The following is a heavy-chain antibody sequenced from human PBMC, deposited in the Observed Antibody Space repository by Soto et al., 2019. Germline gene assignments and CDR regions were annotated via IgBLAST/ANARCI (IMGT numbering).Heavy chain of an antibody. J-gene: IGHJ3*01. CDR2: VYWNDDK. Sequence: QITLKESGPTLVKPTQTLTLTCTLSGFSLSTSGVGVGWIRQPPGKALEWLALVYWNDDKHYSASLKSRLTIAKDTSKNQVVLTMTNMDPVDTATYYCAHRSFANDAFDVWGQGTMVTVSS. CDR1: GFSLSTSGVG. V-gene: IGHV2-5*01. CDR3: AHRSFANDAFDV. D-gene: IGHD3-3*01.